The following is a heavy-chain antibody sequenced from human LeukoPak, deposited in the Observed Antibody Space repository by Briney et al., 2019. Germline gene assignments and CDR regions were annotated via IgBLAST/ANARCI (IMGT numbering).Heavy chain of an antibody. CDR1: GFTFSSCS. CDR2: ISSSSSYI. J-gene: IGHJ5*02. Sequence: GGSLRLSCAASGFTFSSCSMNWVRQAPGKGLEWVSSISSSSSYIYYADSVKGRFTISRDNAKNSLYLQMNSLRAEDTAVYYCASSYYGSGSYGDNWFDPWGQGTLVTVSS. CDR3: ASSYYGSGSYGDNWFDP. V-gene: IGHV3-21*01. D-gene: IGHD3-10*01.